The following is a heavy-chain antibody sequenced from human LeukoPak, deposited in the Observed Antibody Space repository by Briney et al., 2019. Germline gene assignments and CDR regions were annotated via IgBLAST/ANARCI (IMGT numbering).Heavy chain of an antibody. D-gene: IGHD2-2*01. CDR1: GYTFTSYG. CDR3: ARISPCQLLVDY. Sequence: ASVKVSCKASGYTFTSYGISWVRQAPGQGLEWMGWISAHNGNTNYAQKLQGRVTMTTDTSTSTAYMGLRSLRSDDTAVYYCARISPCQLLVDYWGQGTLVTVSS. J-gene: IGHJ4*02. CDR2: ISAHNGNT. V-gene: IGHV1-18*01.